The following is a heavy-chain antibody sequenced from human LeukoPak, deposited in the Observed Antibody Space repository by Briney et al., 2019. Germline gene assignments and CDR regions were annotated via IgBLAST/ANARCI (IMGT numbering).Heavy chain of an antibody. Sequence: PGGSLRLSCAASGFTFSSYSMNWVRQAPGKGLEWVSVISGSGDGTYYADSVKGRFTISRDNSKNTLYLQMNSLRAEDTAVYYCAKKEVDSAWGQGTLVTVSS. D-gene: IGHD5-12*01. CDR3: AKKEVDSA. J-gene: IGHJ5*02. CDR1: GFTFSSYS. V-gene: IGHV3-23*01. CDR2: ISGSGDGT.